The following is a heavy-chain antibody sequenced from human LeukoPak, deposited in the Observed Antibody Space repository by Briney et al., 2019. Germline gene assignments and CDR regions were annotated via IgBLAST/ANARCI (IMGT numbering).Heavy chain of an antibody. CDR1: GGSITNSF. D-gene: IGHD2-15*01. CDR2: IYSSGRT. V-gene: IGHV4-4*07. Sequence: SETLSLTCTVSGGSITNSFWSWIRQPAGKGLEWLGRIYSSGRTNYNPSLKSRVTLSLDTSKNRISLKLSSVTAADTAVYYCARAPAGCGGTCAFDYWGQGALVTVSS. CDR3: ARAPAGCGGTCAFDY. J-gene: IGHJ4*02.